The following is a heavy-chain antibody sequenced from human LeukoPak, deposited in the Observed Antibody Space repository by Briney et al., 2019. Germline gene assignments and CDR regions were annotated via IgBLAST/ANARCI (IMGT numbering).Heavy chain of an antibody. V-gene: IGHV4-59*08. D-gene: IGHD4-17*01. CDR1: GGSISSYY. Sequence: PSETLSLTCTVSGGSISSYYWSWTRHPPGKARVWIGYIYYSGSTNYNPSLKSRVTISVDTSKNQFSLKLSSVTAADTAVYYCARYDYGDSRGLDYWGQGTLVTVSS. J-gene: IGHJ4*02. CDR2: IYYSGST. CDR3: ARYDYGDSRGLDY.